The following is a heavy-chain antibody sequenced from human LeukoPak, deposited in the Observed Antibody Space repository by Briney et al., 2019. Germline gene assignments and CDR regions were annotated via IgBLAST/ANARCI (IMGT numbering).Heavy chain of an antibody. J-gene: IGHJ4*02. CDR1: GGTFSSYA. CDR2: GMPIFGTA. CDR3: ARGAGYSGYDRSGEFDY. Sequence: SVKVSCKASGGTFSSYAISWVRQAPGQGLEWMGGGMPIFGTANYAQKFQGRVTITADESTSTAYMEPSSLRSEDTAVYYCARGAGYSGYDRSGEFDYWGQGTLVTVSS. D-gene: IGHD5-12*01. V-gene: IGHV1-69*13.